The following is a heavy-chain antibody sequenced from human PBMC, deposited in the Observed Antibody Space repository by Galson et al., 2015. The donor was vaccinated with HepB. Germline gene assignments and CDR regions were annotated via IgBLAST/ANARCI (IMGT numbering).Heavy chain of an antibody. J-gene: IGHJ6*03. CDR3: ARERGYTQSTRYYYSYYYRDV. Sequence: SLRLSCAASGFTFSSYGMHWVRQAPGKGLEWVAVIWDGGSSTYYADSVKGRFTISRDNSKNTLYLQMNSLRADDTAVYYCARERGYTQSTRYYYSYYYRDVGVKGTTVTVS. V-gene: IGHV3-33*08. CDR2: IWDGGSST. CDR1: GFTFSSYG. D-gene: IGHD6-25*01.